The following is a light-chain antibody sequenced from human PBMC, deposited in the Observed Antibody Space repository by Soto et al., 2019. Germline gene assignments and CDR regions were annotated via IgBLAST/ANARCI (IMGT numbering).Light chain of an antibody. CDR2: GAS. J-gene: IGKJ1*01. CDR1: QSVNSN. Sequence: EIVMTQSPGTLSVSPGERATLSCRASQSVNSNLAWYQQKPGQAPRLLIYGASTRATGIPARFIGSGSGTEFTLTISSLQSEDFAVYHCQQYNNWPRTFGQGTKVEIK. CDR3: QQYNNWPRT. V-gene: IGKV3-15*01.